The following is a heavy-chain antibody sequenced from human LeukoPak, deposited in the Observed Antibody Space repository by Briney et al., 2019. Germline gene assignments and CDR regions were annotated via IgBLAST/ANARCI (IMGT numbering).Heavy chain of an antibody. CDR3: ARDPIYDFWSGYYPGDLDY. V-gene: IGHV1-69*04. D-gene: IGHD3-3*01. CDR2: IIPILGIA. CDR1: GGTFSSYA. J-gene: IGHJ4*02. Sequence: SVKVSCKASGGTFSSYAISLVRQAPGQGLEWMGRIIPILGIANYAQKFQGRVTITADKSTSTAYMELSSLRSEDTAVYYCARDPIYDFWSGYYPGDLDYWGQGTLVTVSS.